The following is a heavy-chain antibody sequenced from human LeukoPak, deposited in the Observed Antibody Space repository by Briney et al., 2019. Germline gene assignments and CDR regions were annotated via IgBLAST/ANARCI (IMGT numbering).Heavy chain of an antibody. J-gene: IGHJ4*02. Sequence: RASETLSLTCAVYGGSFSGYYWSWIRQPPGKGLEWIGEINHSGSTNYNPSLKSRVTISVDTSKNQFSLKLSSVTAADTAVYYCARGLSARGVRTNYYGSGSYLKAITLDYWGQGTLVTVSS. V-gene: IGHV4-34*01. CDR2: INHSGST. CDR3: ARGLSARGVRTNYYGSGSYLKAITLDY. CDR1: GGSFSGYY. D-gene: IGHD3-10*01.